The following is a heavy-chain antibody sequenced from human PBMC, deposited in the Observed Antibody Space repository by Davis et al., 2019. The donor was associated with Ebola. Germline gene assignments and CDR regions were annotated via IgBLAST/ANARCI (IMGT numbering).Heavy chain of an antibody. CDR1: GGSISSSSYY. Sequence: MPSETLSLTCTVSGGSISSSSYYWGWIRQPPGKGLEWIGSIYYSGSTYYNPSLKSRVTISVDTSKNQFSLKLSSVTAADTATYYCARHKGGDYLNYWGQGIVVPVSS. D-gene: IGHD4-17*01. CDR2: IYYSGST. J-gene: IGHJ4*01. V-gene: IGHV4-39*01. CDR3: ARHKGGDYLNY.